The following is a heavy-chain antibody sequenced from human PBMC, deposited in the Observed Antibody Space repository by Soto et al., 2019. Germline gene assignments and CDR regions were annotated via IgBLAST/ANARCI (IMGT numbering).Heavy chain of an antibody. J-gene: IGHJ6*02. D-gene: IGHD1-1*01. Sequence: QMQLQQWGAGLLKASETLSLTCSVSGGSFSGYYLAWIRQPPGKGLEWIGEINHAGSTKYHPSLKSRVVLSVDLSNTLFSLTLRSVTAADTAVYFCARQSGPAYRYGMDIWGQGTTVAVSS. CDR1: GGSFSGYY. V-gene: IGHV4-34*02. CDR3: ARQSGPAYRYGMDI. CDR2: INHAGST.